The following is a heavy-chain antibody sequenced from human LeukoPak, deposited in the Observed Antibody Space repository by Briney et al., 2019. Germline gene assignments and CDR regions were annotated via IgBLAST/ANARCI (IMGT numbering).Heavy chain of an antibody. CDR1: GGSISSYY. CDR3: TKQYYYDSSGYFGY. CDR2: IYYSGNT. D-gene: IGHD3-22*01. Sequence: SETLSLTCTVSGGSISSYYWSWIRQPPGEGLEWIGYIYYSGNTDYNPSLKSRVTISVDTSKNQFSLKLSSVTAADTAGYYCTKQYYYDSSGYFGYWGQGTLVTVSS. J-gene: IGHJ4*02. V-gene: IGHV4-59*01.